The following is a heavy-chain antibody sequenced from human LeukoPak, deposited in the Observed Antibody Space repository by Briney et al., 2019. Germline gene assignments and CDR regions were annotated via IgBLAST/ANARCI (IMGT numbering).Heavy chain of an antibody. CDR3: ARHFPGGYNWFDP. CDR2: INHSGST. CDR1: GGSISSYY. D-gene: IGHD3-16*01. Sequence: SETLSLTCTVSGGSISSYYWSWIRQPPGKGLEWIGEINHSGSTNYNPSLKSRVTISVDTSKNQFSLKLSSVTAADTAVYYCARHFPGGYNWFDPWGQGTLVTVSS. J-gene: IGHJ5*02. V-gene: IGHV4-34*01.